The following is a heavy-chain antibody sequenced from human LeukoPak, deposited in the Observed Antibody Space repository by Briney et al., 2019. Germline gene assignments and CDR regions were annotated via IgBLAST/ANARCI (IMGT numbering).Heavy chain of an antibody. D-gene: IGHD6-25*01. Sequence: GGSLRLSCAASGFSFSDYGTHWVRQAPGKGLEWVAFMQHDGSVIFYADSVKGRFTISRDNSKNTVYLQMSSLRTEDTAVYYCARTSSAVDWFDPWGQGTLVTVSS. CDR2: MQHDGSVI. CDR3: ARTSSAVDWFDP. J-gene: IGHJ5*02. V-gene: IGHV3-30*19. CDR1: GFSFSDYG.